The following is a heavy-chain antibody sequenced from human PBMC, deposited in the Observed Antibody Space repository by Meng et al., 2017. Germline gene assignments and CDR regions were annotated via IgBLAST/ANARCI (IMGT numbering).Heavy chain of an antibody. CDR3: ARGMRIGPDY. Sequence: GGSLRLSCAASGFTFSGHAMTWVRQAPGKGLEWVSSISGSADSIYYADSVKGRFTISRDNSKNTLCLHMNSLRTGDTAVYDCARGMRIGPDYWGQGTLVTVSS. CDR1: GFTFSGHA. CDR2: ISGSADSI. D-gene: IGHD2-15*01. V-gene: IGHV3-23*01. J-gene: IGHJ4*02.